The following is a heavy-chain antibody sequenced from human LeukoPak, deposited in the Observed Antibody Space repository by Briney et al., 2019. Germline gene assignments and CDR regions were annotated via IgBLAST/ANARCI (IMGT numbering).Heavy chain of an antibody. CDR1: GGSVSDYY. CDR3: ASRKLGNDY. J-gene: IGHJ4*02. Sequence: SESLSLTCTISGGSVSDYYWSWIRQSPGKGLEWIGYIYHTGSTSYGPSLKSRVTISADTSQNQFSLKLSSVTAADTAVYYCASRKLGNDYWGQGTLVTVSS. D-gene: IGHD7-27*01. V-gene: IGHV4-59*02. CDR2: IYHTGST.